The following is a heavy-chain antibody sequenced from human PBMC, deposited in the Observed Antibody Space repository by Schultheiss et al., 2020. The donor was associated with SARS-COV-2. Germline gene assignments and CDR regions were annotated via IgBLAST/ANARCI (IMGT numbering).Heavy chain of an antibody. CDR1: GDSMRSHY. J-gene: IGHJ4*02. V-gene: IGHV4-59*08. CDR3: ARRRSDGNWYLDT. CDR2: IHDSGSS. D-gene: IGHD4-23*01. Sequence: SETLSLTCTVSGDSMRSHYWSWVRQPPGKPLEWIGEIHDSGSSNYNPSLKSRVTISVDTSKNQFSLKLSSVTAADTAVYYCARRRSDGNWYLDTWGQGTLVTVSS.